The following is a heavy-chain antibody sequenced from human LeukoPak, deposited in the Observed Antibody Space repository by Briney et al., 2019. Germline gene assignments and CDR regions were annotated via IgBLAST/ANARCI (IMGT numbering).Heavy chain of an antibody. V-gene: IGHV1-2*02. J-gene: IGHJ4*02. D-gene: IGHD2-2*01. CDR2: INPNSGGT. CDR3: ARESVQGYCSSTSCPCDY. CDR1: GYTFTGYY. Sequence: GASVKVSCKASGYTFTGYYMHWVRQAPGQGLEWMGWINPNSGGTNYAQKFQGRVTMTGDMSISTAYMELSRLRSDDTAVYYCARESVQGYCSSTSCPCDYWGQGTLVTVSS.